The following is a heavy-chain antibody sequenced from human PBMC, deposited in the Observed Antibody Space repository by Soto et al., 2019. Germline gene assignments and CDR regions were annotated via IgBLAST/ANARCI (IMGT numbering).Heavy chain of an antibody. CDR3: ARRGSRTGYWYFDL. D-gene: IGHD3-16*01. J-gene: IGHJ2*01. CDR2: IYYSGST. CDR1: GGSISSSSYY. V-gene: IGHV4-39*01. Sequence: PSETLSLTCTVSGGSISSSSYYWGWIRQPPGKGLEWIGSIYYSGSTYYNPSLKSRVTISVDTSKNQFSLKLSSVTAADTAVYYCARRGSRTGYWYFDLWGRGTLVTAPQ.